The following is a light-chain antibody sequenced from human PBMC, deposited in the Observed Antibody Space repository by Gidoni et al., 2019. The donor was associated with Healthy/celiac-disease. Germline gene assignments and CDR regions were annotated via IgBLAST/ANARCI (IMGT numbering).Light chain of an antibody. J-gene: IGLJ3*02. V-gene: IGLV2-14*03. CDR2: DVS. CDR1: SSDVGGYNY. CDR3: SSYTSSSTWV. Sequence: QSALTQPASVSVSPGQSITISCTGTSSDVGGYNYVSWYQQHTGKAPKLMMYDVSNRPSGVSNLFSGSKSGNTASLTISGLQAEDEADYYCSSYTSSSTWVLGGGTKLTVL.